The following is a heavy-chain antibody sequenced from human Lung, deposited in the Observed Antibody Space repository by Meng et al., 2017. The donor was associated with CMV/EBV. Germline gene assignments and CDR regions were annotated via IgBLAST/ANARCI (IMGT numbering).Heavy chain of an antibody. Sequence: QVPLRESGPALVKPSETLSLTCAVSGDSITNHNWWAWVRQPPGKGLEWIGEIPHRGSSAYNPSLKSRVSMSIDKSMNQFSLKLTSVTAADTAVYHCLRRSGGSVWGQGTLVTVSS. CDR3: LRRSGGSV. V-gene: IGHV4-4*02. CDR1: GDSITNHNW. CDR2: IPHRGSS. D-gene: IGHD3-10*01. J-gene: IGHJ1*01.